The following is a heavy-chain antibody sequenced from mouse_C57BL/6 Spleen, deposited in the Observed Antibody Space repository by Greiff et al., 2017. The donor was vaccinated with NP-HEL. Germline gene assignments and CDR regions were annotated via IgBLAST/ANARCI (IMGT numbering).Heavy chain of an antibody. CDR3: ARGDYDHAMDY. J-gene: IGHJ4*01. V-gene: IGHV1-55*01. CDR2: IYPGSGST. D-gene: IGHD2-4*01. CDR1: GYTFTSYW. Sequence: QVQLKQPGAELVKPGASVKMSCKASGYTFTSYWITWVKQRPGQGLEWIGDIYPGSGSTNYNEKFKSKATLTVDTSSSTAYMQLSSLTSEDSAVYYCARGDYDHAMDYWGQGTSVTVSS.